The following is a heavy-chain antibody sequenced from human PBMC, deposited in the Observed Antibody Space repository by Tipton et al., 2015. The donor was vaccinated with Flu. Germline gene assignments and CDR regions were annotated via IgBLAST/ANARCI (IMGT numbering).Heavy chain of an antibody. CDR3: VTQGSPSYYFYYGLDV. CDR2: VYNSGVT. D-gene: IGHD6-13*01. CDR1: EYSISRGYY. J-gene: IGHJ6*02. V-gene: IGHV4-38-2*01. Sequence: GLVKPSETLSLTCHVSEYSISRGYYWGWIRQPPGKGLEWIATVYNSGVTYYNASLTSRVTILMDKSKSQVSLKLSSVTAADTAIYYCVTQGSPSYYFYYGLDVWGQGTTVTVSS.